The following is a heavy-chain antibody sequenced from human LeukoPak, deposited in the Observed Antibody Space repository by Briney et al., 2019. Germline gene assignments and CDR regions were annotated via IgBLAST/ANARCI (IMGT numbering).Heavy chain of an antibody. D-gene: IGHD6-19*01. CDR2: INSDGSNT. Sequence: GGSLRLSCAASGFTFSTYWMHWVRQAPGKGLVWGSGINSDGSNTAYGDSVKGRFTISRDNSKNTLYLQMNSLRPEDTAVYYCAKDRGEQWLVTSFDYWGQGTLVTVSS. J-gene: IGHJ4*02. CDR1: GFTFSTYW. CDR3: AKDRGEQWLVTSFDY. V-gene: IGHV3-74*01.